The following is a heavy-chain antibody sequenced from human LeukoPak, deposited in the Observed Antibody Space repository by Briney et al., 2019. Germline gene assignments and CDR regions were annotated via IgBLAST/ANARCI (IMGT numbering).Heavy chain of an antibody. J-gene: IGHJ6*03. V-gene: IGHV4-39*01. D-gene: IGHD3-16*01. Sequence: PSETLSLTCTVSGGSISSSNYYWGWFRQPPGKGLEWIGSMYYSGSTYYNPSLKSRVTISVDTSKNQFSLKLTSVTAADTAVYYCARHALYYYYYMDVWGKGTTVTISS. CDR3: ARHALYYYYYMDV. CDR2: MYYSGST. CDR1: GGSISSSNYY.